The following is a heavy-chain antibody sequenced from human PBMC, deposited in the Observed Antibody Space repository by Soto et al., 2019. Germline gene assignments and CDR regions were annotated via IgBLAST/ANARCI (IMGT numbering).Heavy chain of an antibody. CDR2: INHSGST. CDR3: ARDKITGLFDY. Sequence: QVQLQQWGAGLLKPSETLSLTCAVYGGSFSGYYWTWIRQPPGTGLEWIGEINHSGSTNYNPSLTSRVTISVDTSKNQLSLKLTSVTAADTAVYYCARDKITGLFDYWGQGTLVTVSS. V-gene: IGHV4-34*01. CDR1: GGSFSGYY. J-gene: IGHJ4*02. D-gene: IGHD2-8*02.